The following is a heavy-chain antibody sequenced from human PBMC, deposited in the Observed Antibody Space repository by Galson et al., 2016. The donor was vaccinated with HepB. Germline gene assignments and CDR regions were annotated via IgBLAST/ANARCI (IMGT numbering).Heavy chain of an antibody. CDR2: IYSDGRT. D-gene: IGHD5/OR15-5a*01. Sequence: SLRLSCAASGFSVSRNCMTWVRQAPGKGLEWVSSIYSDGRTYYADSVKGRFTISRDNSKNTLFLQMNGLRADDTAVYYCARDIYEGAMDVWGKGTTVTVSS. CDR3: ARDIYEGAMDV. J-gene: IGHJ6*03. CDR1: GFSVSRNC. V-gene: IGHV3-53*01.